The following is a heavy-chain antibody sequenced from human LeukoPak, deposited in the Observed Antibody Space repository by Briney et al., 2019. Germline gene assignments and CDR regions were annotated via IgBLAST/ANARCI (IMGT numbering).Heavy chain of an antibody. CDR2: ISGSGGSA. D-gene: IGHD2-2*01. Sequence: PGGSLRLSCAASGFTFSSYSMNWVRQAPGKGLEWVSAISGSGGSAYYADSVKGRFTISRDNSKNTLYLQMNSLRAEDTAVYYCAKDLSSRPYYFDYWGQGTLVTVSS. V-gene: IGHV3-23*01. CDR1: GFTFSSYS. J-gene: IGHJ4*02. CDR3: AKDLSSRPYYFDY.